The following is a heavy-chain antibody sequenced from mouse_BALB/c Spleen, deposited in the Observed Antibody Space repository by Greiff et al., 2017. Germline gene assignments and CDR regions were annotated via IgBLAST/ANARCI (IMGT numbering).Heavy chain of an antibody. Sequence: EVQLQESGPSLVKPSQTLSLTCSVTGYSITSGYWNWIRKFPGNKLEYMGYISYSGSTYYNPSLKSRISITRDTSKNQYYLQLNSVTTEDTATYYCARYRGTGGYFDYWGQGTTLTVSS. CDR3: ARYRGTGGYFDY. CDR2: ISYSGST. J-gene: IGHJ2*01. D-gene: IGHD3-3*01. V-gene: IGHV3-8*02. CDR1: GYSITSGY.